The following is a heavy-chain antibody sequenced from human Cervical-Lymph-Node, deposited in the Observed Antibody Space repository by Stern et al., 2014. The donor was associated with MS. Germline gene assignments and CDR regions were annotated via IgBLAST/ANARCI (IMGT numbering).Heavy chain of an antibody. Sequence: VQLVESGAEVKKPGASVKVSCKVSGHTVSELAIQWVRQAPGKGLEWMGGFDPEEGGTIYAQKFQGRVTMPEDTSRDTAYMELNSLTSDDTAVYYCATGRIPTAGNIDFWGQGTLVTVSS. J-gene: IGHJ4*02. CDR3: ATGRIPTAGNIDF. V-gene: IGHV1-24*01. CDR1: GHTVSELA. D-gene: IGHD6-13*01. CDR2: FDPEEGGT.